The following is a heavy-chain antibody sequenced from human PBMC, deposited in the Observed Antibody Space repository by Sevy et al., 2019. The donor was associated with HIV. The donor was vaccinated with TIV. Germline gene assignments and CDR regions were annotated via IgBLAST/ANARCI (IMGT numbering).Heavy chain of an antibody. D-gene: IGHD2-8*02. CDR1: GFTFDDYG. J-gene: IGHJ6*02. CDR2: ISWNGGSI. Sequence: GGSLRLSCAASGFTFDDYGMHWVRQVPGKGLEWVSGISWNGGSIGYADSVKGRFIISRDNAKKSLYLQMNSLRLQDTGLYFCAKDVSTGGTYIGYHYGLDVCGQGTRVTVSS. CDR3: AKDVSTGGTYIGYHYGLDV. V-gene: IGHV3-9*01.